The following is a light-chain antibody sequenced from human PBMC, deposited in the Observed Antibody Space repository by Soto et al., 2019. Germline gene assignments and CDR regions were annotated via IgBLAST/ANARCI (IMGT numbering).Light chain of an antibody. CDR2: SNI. Sequence: QSVLTQPPSASGTPGQRVSISCSGGSSNLGSNPVNWYLHLPGTAPKLLIYSNIQRPSGVPDRFSGSKSGTSASLAISGLQSDDEADYFCSAWDDSIYGPVFGGGTKLTVL. J-gene: IGLJ2*01. CDR1: SSNLGSNP. V-gene: IGLV1-44*01. CDR3: SAWDDSIYGPV.